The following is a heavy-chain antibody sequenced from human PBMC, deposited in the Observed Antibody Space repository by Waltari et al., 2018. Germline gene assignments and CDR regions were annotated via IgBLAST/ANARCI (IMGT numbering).Heavy chain of an antibody. CDR3: ARGIWQQLAHFDS. CDR1: GTSVPTTNYF. V-gene: IGHV4-39*01. CDR2: IYFTGST. D-gene: IGHD6-13*01. J-gene: IGHJ4*02. Sequence: QLHLQLSGPGLVKPSETLSLTCAVPGTSVPTTNYFWGWIRQPPGKGLEWIGRIYFTGSTEYNPSLKSRVTISIDTSTNQFSLNLRSVTAADTAVYYCARGIWQQLAHFDSWGQGTLVTVSS.